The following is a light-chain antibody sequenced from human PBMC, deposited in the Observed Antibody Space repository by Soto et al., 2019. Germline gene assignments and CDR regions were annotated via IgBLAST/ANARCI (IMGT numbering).Light chain of an antibody. J-gene: IGKJ5*01. Sequence: AIRMTESPSSLSASTGDRVTITCRASQGISSYLAWYQQKPGKAPKLLIYAASTLQSGVPSRFSGSGSGTDFTLTISCLQSEDFATYYCQQLNRYPITFGQGTRLEN. CDR2: AAS. CDR1: QGISSY. V-gene: IGKV1-8*01. CDR3: QQLNRYPIT.